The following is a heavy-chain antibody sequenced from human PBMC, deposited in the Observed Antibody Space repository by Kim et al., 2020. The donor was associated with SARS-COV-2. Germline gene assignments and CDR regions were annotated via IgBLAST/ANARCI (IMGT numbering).Heavy chain of an antibody. V-gene: IGHV1-2*02. CDR2: INPNSGGT. CDR1: GYTFTGYY. CDR3: ARDSAYYDFWSGYYFGQEPTDSTPAGMDV. Sequence: ASVKVSCKASGYTFTGYYMHWVRQAPGQGLEWMGWINPNSGGTNYAQKFQGRVTMTRDTSISTAYMELSRLRSDDTAVYYCARDSAYYDFWSGYYFGQEPTDSTPAGMDVWGQGTTVTVSS. D-gene: IGHD3-3*01. J-gene: IGHJ6*02.